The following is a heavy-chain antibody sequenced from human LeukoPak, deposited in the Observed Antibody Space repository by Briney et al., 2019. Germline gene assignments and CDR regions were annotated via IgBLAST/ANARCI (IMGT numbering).Heavy chain of an antibody. CDR3: TTGGYYFDY. CDR2: IKSIVDGGTI. V-gene: IGHV3-15*01. CDR1: GFTISNGW. J-gene: IGHJ4*02. Sequence: PGGSLRLSCAGSGFTISNGWMNWVRQAPGKGLEWVGRIKSIVDGGTIDYAAPVRGRFTISRDDSKNTVYLQMNGLKTEDTAVYYCTTGGYYFDYWGQGTLVTVSS.